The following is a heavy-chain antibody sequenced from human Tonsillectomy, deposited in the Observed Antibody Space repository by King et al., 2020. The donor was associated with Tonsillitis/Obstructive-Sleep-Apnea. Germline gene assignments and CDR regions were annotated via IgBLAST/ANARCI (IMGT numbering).Heavy chain of an antibody. Sequence: QLVQSGAEVKKPGEALKISCKGSGYSFSTYWIGWVRQLPGKALEWMGIIYPGDSDTRYSPPFQGQVTIPADKAINTAYLQWSSLKASDTAIYYCARPNTMIRGVISYFDNWGQGTLVTVSS. CDR3: ARPNTMIRGVISYFDN. CDR2: IYPGDSDT. V-gene: IGHV5-51*01. D-gene: IGHD3-10*01. J-gene: IGHJ4*02. CDR1: GYSFSTYW.